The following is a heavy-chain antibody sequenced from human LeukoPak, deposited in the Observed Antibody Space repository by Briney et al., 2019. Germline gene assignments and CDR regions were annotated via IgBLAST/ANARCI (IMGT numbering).Heavy chain of an antibody. D-gene: IGHD1-26*01. CDR3: ARANVGPFDY. V-gene: IGHV3-66*01. CDR2: IYSGGST. J-gene: IGHJ4*02. Sequence: GGSLRLSCAASGFTVSSNYMSWVRRAPGKGLEWVSVIYSGGSTYYADSVKGRFTISRDNSKNTLYLQMNSLRAEDTAVYYCARANVGPFDYWGQGTLVTVSS. CDR1: GFTVSSNY.